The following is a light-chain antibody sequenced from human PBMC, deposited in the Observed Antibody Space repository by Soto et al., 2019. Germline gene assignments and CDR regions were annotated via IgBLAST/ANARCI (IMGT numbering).Light chain of an antibody. CDR3: HQYGSSPGT. CDR2: GAS. Sequence: ETVLTQSPGTLSLSPGERATLSCRASQSVTNRYLAWYQQKPGQAPRLLFFGASIRDSGIPDRFSGSGSGTDFTLTIDRLEPEDFAVYYCHQYGSSPGTFGQVTKVEVK. CDR1: QSVTNRY. J-gene: IGKJ1*01. V-gene: IGKV3-20*01.